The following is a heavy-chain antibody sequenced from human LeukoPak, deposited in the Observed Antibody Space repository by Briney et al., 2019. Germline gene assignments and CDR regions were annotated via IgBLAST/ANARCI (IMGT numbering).Heavy chain of an antibody. D-gene: IGHD3-22*01. CDR1: GFTFSSYA. CDR2: ISYDGSNK. J-gene: IGHJ6*02. V-gene: IGHV3-30*04. Sequence: GGSLRLSCAASGFTFSSYAMHWVRQAPGKGLEWVAVISYDGSNKYYADSVKGRFTISRDNSKNTLYLQMNSLRAEDTAVYYCAKAPQEDYYDSSGYYYYYGMDVWGQGTTVTVSS. CDR3: AKAPQEDYYDSSGYYYYYGMDV.